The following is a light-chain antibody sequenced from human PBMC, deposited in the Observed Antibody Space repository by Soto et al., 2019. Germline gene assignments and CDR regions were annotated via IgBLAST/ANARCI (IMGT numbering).Light chain of an antibody. Sequence: EIVLTQSPGTLSLSPGERATLSCRASQSVSANYLAWYQQEPGQAPRLLIYDASSRATGIPDRFSGSGSGIDFTLTISRLEPEDFAVYYCQQYGSSPWTFGQGTKVEIK. CDR2: DAS. CDR3: QQYGSSPWT. J-gene: IGKJ1*01. CDR1: QSVSANY. V-gene: IGKV3-20*01.